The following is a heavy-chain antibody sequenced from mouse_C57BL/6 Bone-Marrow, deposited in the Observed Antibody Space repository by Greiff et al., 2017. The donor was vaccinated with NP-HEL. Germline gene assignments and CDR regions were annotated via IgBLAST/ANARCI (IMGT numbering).Heavy chain of an antibody. CDR2: IWSGGST. V-gene: IGHV2-2*01. J-gene: IGHJ4*01. Sequence: QVQLKQSGPGLVQPSQSLSITCTVSGFSLTSYGVHWVRQSPGKGLEWLGVIWSGGSTDYNAAFISRLSISKDNSKSQVFFKMNSLQADDTAIYYCARSPSITTVVAPDYWGQGTSVTVSS. D-gene: IGHD1-1*01. CDR3: ARSPSITTVVAPDY. CDR1: GFSLTSYG.